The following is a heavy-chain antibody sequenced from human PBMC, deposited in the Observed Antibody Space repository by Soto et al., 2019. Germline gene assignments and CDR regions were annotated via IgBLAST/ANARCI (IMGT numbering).Heavy chain of an antibody. D-gene: IGHD1-1*01. CDR1: GGSTSSYY. J-gene: IGHJ5*02. CDR2: VYSSGTV. Sequence: SETLSLTCTVSGGSTSSYYWSWIRQHPGKGLECLGFVYSSGTVNYNPSLKSRLTISVDTSKNHFSLKLTSVTVADTAVYYCSRLSRNDARWFVPWGQGTLVTVSS. CDR3: SRLSRNDARWFVP. V-gene: IGHV4-4*09.